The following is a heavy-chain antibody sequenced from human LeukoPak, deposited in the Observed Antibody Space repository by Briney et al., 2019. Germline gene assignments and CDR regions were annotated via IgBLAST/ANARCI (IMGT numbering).Heavy chain of an antibody. CDR2: IYYSGST. D-gene: IGHD6-19*01. J-gene: IGHJ4*02. Sequence: KPSQILSLTCTVSGGSISSGGYYWSWIRQHPGKGLEWIGYIYYSGSTYYNPSLKSRVTISVDTSKNQFSLKLSSVTAADTAVYYCARREISGPLDYWGQGTLVTVSS. CDR3: ARREISGPLDY. CDR1: GGSISSGGYY. V-gene: IGHV4-31*03.